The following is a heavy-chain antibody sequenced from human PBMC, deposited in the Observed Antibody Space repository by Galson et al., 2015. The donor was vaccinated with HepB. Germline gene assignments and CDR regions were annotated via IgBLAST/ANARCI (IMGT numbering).Heavy chain of an antibody. CDR1: GFTFSDYY. V-gene: IGHV3-11*06. D-gene: IGHD2-15*01. CDR2: ISSSSTYT. CDR3: AGEGIVVVAAKDYYYYGMDV. J-gene: IGHJ6*02. Sequence: SLRLSCAASGFTFSDYYMNWIRQAPGKGLEWISYISSSSTYTNYADSVKGRFTISRDNAKNSLYLQMNSLRAEDTAIYYCAGEGIVVVAAKDYYYYGMDVWGQG.